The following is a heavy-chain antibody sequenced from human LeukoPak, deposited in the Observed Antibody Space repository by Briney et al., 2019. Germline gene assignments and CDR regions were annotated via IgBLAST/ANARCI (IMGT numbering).Heavy chain of an antibody. CDR1: GGSISSYY. CDR3: ARPLRGYSLVWDY. Sequence: SETLSLTCTVSGGSISSYYWSWIRQPLGKGLEWIGYIYYSGSTNYNPSLKSRVTISVDTSKNQFSLKLSSVTAADTAVYYCARPLRGYSLVWDYWGQGTLVTVSS. J-gene: IGHJ4*02. V-gene: IGHV4-59*08. D-gene: IGHD5-18*01. CDR2: IYYSGST.